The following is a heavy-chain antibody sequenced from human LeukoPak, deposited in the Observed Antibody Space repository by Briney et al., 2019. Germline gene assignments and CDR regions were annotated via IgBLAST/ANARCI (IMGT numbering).Heavy chain of an antibody. J-gene: IGHJ4*02. CDR2: ISGSGGST. Sequence: LVLSCASSGFTFSSYAVSWVRPPPGKGLEWVLAISGSGGSTYYADSVKGRFTISRDNSKNTRYLQMNSLRAEDTAVYYCAKGETYDVDYWGQGTLVTVSS. CDR3: AKGETYDVDY. D-gene: IGHD3-3*01. CDR1: GFTFSSYA. V-gene: IGHV3-23*01.